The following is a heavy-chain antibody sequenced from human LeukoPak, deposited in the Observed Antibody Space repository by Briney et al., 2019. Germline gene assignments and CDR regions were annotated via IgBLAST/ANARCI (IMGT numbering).Heavy chain of an antibody. CDR1: GFTFSSYE. Sequence: GGSLRLSCAASGFTFSSYEMNWVRQAPGKGLEWVSYISSSGSTIYYADSVKGRFTISRDNAKNSLYLQMNSLRAEDTAVYYCARDRDGYNLTPFGAFDIWGQGTMVTVSS. J-gene: IGHJ3*02. CDR3: ARDRDGYNLTPFGAFDI. V-gene: IGHV3-48*03. D-gene: IGHD5-24*01. CDR2: ISSSGSTI.